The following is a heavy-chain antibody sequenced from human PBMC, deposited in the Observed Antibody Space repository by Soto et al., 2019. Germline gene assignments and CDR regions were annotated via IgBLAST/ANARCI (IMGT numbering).Heavy chain of an antibody. CDR2: IYSDGYT. CDR3: ATHQTTVLTHFDY. V-gene: IGHV3-66*04. Sequence: GGSLRLSCAASGFTIGISYMTWVRQVPGKGLEWVSIIYSDGYTYYADSVKGRFTVSRDNSKNTLYLQMSSLRVEDTAVYYCATHQTTVLTHFDYWGQGTQVTVSS. D-gene: IGHD4-17*01. J-gene: IGHJ4*02. CDR1: GFTIGISY.